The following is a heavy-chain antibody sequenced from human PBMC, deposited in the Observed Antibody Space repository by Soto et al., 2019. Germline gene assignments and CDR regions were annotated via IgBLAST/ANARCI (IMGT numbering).Heavy chain of an antibody. D-gene: IGHD3-3*01. J-gene: IGHJ6*02. CDR1: GGSFSGYY. V-gene: IGHV4-34*01. Sequence: SETLSLTCAVYGGSFSGYYWSWIRQPPGKGLEWIGEINHSGSTNYNPSLKSRVTISVDTSKNQFSLKLSSVTAADTAVYYCARGEGGFLEWMQKGYYYYGMDVWGQGTTVTAP. CDR2: INHSGST. CDR3: ARGEGGFLEWMQKGYYYYGMDV.